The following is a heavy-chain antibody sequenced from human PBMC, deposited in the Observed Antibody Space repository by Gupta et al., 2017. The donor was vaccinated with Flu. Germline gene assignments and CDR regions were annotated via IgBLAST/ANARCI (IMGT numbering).Heavy chain of an antibody. V-gene: IGHV3-23*01. CDR1: GFTFRNYV. CDR3: AKDMTGGPRGEDY. D-gene: IGHD3-16*01. Sequence: EVQLLESGGGLVQPGGSLRLSCAASGFTFRNYVMSWVRQAPGKGLEWVSSIEGGGGSIFYADSVKGRFTISRDKSKNTLYLQMNKLRAEDTALYYCAKDMTGGPRGEDYWGQGTLVDVSS. J-gene: IGHJ4*02. CDR2: IEGGGGSI.